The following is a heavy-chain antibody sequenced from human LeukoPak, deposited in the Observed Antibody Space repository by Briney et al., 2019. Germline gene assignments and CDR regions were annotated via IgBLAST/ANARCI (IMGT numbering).Heavy chain of an antibody. J-gene: IGHJ4*02. V-gene: IGHV5-51*01. CDR1: GYSFTSYW. D-gene: IGHD3-3*01. CDR2: IYPGDSDT. Sequence: GESLKISCKGSGYSFTSYWIGWVRQMPGKGLEWMGIIYPGDSDTRYSPSFQGQVTISADKSISTAYLQWSSLKASDTAMYYRARPRSKKLRLLEDARYYFDYWGQGTLVTVSS. CDR3: ARPRSKKLRLLEDARYYFDY.